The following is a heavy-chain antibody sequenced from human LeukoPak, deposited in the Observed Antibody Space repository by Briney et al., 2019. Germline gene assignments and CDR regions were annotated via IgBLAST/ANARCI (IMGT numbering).Heavy chain of an antibody. J-gene: IGHJ6*03. V-gene: IGHV1-18*01. CDR2: ISAYNGNT. CDR3: ARDPFYSGATLIHYYYMDV. Sequence: ASVKVSCKASGYTFTSYGISWVRQAPGQGLEWMGWISAYNGNTNYAQKLQGRVTMTRDTSTSTVYMELSSLRSEDTAVYYCARDPFYSGATLIHYYYMDVWGKGTTVTISS. CDR1: GYTFTSYG. D-gene: IGHD1-26*01.